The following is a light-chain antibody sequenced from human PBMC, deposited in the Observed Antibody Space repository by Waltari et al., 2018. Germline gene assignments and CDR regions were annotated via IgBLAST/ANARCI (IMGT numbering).Light chain of an antibody. J-gene: IGKJ1*01. CDR2: HAS. CDR1: QSVGRS. Sequence: EIVLTQSPGTLSLSPGERATLSCRASQSVGRSLAWYQQKPGQAPRLLIYHASNRATGIPDRFSGSGSVTDFSLTINRLEPEDFAVYYCQHYVTLPVTFGQGTKVEIK. CDR3: QHYVTLPVT. V-gene: IGKV3-20*01.